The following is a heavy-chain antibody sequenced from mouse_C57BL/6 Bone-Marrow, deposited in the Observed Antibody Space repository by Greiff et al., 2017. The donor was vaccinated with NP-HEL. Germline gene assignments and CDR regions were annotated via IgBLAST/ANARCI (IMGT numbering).Heavy chain of an antibody. CDR1: GFTFSDAW. CDR2: IRNKANNHAT. Sequence: EVQGVESGGGLVQPGGSMKLSCAASGFTFSDAWMDWVRQSPEKGLEWVAEIRNKANNHATYYAESVKGRFTISRDDSKSSVYLQMNSLRAEDTGIYYCTRYGSSAWFAYWGQGTLVTVSA. D-gene: IGHD1-1*01. J-gene: IGHJ3*01. V-gene: IGHV6-6*01. CDR3: TRYGSSAWFAY.